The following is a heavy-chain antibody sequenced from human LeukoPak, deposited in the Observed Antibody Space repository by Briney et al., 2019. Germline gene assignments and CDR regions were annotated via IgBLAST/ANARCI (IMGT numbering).Heavy chain of an antibody. J-gene: IGHJ4*02. V-gene: IGHV3-30*04. Sequence: PGGSLRLSCAASGFTFSSYAMHWVRQAPGKGLEWVAVISYDGSNKYYADSVKGRFTISRDNSKNTLYLQMNSLRAEDTAVYYCAKDGPYSGSPQPGDYWGQGTLVTVSS. D-gene: IGHD1-26*01. CDR3: AKDGPYSGSPQPGDY. CDR1: GFTFSSYA. CDR2: ISYDGSNK.